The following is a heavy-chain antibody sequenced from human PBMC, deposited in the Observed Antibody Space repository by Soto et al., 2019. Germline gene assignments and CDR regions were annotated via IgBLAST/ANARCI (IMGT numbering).Heavy chain of an antibody. V-gene: IGHV4-59*08. D-gene: IGHD4-17*01. Sequence: SESLSLTCSVSGGSISSFYWSWIRQPPGKGLEWIGYIYYSGSTTYNPSLKSRVTISVDTSKNQFSLKLSSVTAADTAVYYCARRYGDYFDYWGQGTLVTVSS. CDR3: ARRYGDYFDY. J-gene: IGHJ4*02. CDR1: GGSISSFY. CDR2: IYYSGST.